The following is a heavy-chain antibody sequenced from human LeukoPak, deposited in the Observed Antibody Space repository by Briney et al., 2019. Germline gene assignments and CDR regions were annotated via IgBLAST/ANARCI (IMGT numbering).Heavy chain of an antibody. D-gene: IGHD1-26*01. J-gene: IGHJ4*02. CDR3: ARLRELPHPDY. Sequence: SETLPLTCTVSGGSISSHYWSWIRQPPGKGLEWIGYFYYSGSTNYNPSLKSRVTISVDTSKKQFSLKLTSVTSTDTAVYYCARLRELPHPDYWGQGTLVTVSS. CDR2: FYYSGST. V-gene: IGHV4-59*08. CDR1: GGSISSHY.